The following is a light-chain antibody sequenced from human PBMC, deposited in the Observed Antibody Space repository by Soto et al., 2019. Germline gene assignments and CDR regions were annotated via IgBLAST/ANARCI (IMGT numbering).Light chain of an antibody. CDR1: SSGVGGYNY. V-gene: IGLV2-11*01. J-gene: IGLJ3*02. CDR3: CSYAGSYTLV. CDR2: DVV. Sequence: QSALTQPRSVSGSPGQSVTISCTGTSSGVGGYNYVSWYQQHPGKAPKLMIYDVVKRPSGVPDRFSGSKSGNTASLTISGLQAEDEADYYCCSYAGSYTLVFGGGTKLTVL.